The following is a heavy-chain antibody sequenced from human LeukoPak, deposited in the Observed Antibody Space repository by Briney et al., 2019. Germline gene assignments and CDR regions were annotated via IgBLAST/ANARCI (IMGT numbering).Heavy chain of an antibody. CDR3: ARMIVATLYYFDY. Sequence: GGSLRLSCAASGFTFSSYSMNWVRQAPGKGLEWVSSISSSSSYIYYADSVKGRFTISRDNAKNSLYLQMNSLRAEDTAVYYCARMIVATLYYFDYWGRGPWSPSPQ. CDR2: ISSSSSYI. J-gene: IGHJ4*02. D-gene: IGHD5-12*01. CDR1: GFTFSSYS. V-gene: IGHV3-21*01.